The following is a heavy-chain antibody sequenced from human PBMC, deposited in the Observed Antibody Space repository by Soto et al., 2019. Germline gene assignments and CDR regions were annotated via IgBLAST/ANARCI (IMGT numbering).Heavy chain of an antibody. CDR2: ISSSGSTI. V-gene: IGHV3-48*03. D-gene: IGHD5-12*01. CDR1: GFTFSSYE. CDR3: ARGARWLQSEDAFDI. Sequence: PGGSLRLSCAAAGFTFSSYEMNWVRRSPGKGLEWVSYISSSGSTIYYADSVKGRFTISRDNAKNSLYLQMNSLRAEDTAVYYCARGARWLQSEDAFDIWGQGTMVTVSS. J-gene: IGHJ3*02.